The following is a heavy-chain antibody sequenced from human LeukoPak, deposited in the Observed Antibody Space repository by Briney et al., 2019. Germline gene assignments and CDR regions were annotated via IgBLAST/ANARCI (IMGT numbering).Heavy chain of an antibody. Sequence: PSETLSLTCAVYGGSFSGYYWSWIRQPPGKGLEWIGEINHSGSTNYNPSLKSRVTISVDTSKNQFSLKLSSVTAADTAVYYCAKAGDFDWVFPFGYWGQGNLVTVSS. J-gene: IGHJ4*02. CDR1: GGSFSGYY. D-gene: IGHD3-9*01. CDR3: AKAGDFDWVFPFGY. CDR2: INHSGST. V-gene: IGHV4-34*01.